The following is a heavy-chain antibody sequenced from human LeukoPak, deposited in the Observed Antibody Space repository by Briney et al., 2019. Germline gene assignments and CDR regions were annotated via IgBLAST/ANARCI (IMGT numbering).Heavy chain of an antibody. D-gene: IGHD3-3*01. CDR1: GFTFSSYS. CDR2: ISSSSSYI. V-gene: IGHV3-21*01. J-gene: IGHJ4*02. CDR3: AKGDDFWSGYYTCDLDY. Sequence: GGSLRLSCAASGFTFSSYSMNWVRQAPGKGLEWVSCISSSSSYIYYADSVKGRFTISRDNAKNSLYLQMNSLRAEDTAVYYCAKGDDFWSGYYTCDLDYWGQGTLVTVSS.